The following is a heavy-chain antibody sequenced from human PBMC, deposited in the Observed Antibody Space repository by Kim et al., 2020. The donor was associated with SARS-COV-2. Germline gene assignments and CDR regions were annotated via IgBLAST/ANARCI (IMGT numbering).Heavy chain of an antibody. CDR2: DGSEK. D-gene: IGHD6-19*01. Sequence: DGSEKYYMYSVKGRFTISRDNAKNSLYLQMNSLRVEDTAVYYCARSGWDYWGQGTLVTVSS. J-gene: IGHJ4*02. V-gene: IGHV3-7*01. CDR3: ARSGWDY.